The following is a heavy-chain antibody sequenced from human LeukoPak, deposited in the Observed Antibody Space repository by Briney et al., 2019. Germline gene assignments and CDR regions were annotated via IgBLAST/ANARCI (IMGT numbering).Heavy chain of an antibody. Sequence: GGSPRLSWAASGFTFSSYSMNWVRQAPGKGLEWVSSISSSSSYIYYADSVKGRFTISRDNAKNSLYLQMNSLRAEDTAVYYCARGRTYCGGDCYHLFDYWGQGTLVTVSS. J-gene: IGHJ4*02. CDR1: GFTFSSYS. V-gene: IGHV3-21*01. CDR2: ISSSSSYI. D-gene: IGHD2-21*02. CDR3: ARGRTYCGGDCYHLFDY.